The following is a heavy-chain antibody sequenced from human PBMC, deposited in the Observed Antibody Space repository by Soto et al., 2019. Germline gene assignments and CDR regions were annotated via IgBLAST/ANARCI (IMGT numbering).Heavy chain of an antibody. J-gene: IGHJ4*02. CDR2: IYYSGST. Sequence: PSETLSLTCTVSGGSISSYYWSWIRQPPGKGLEWIGYIYYSGSTNYNPSLKSRVTISVDTSKNQFSLKLSSVTAADTAVYYCARVRGDSYNLGYYFDYSGQGTLVTVSS. V-gene: IGHV4-59*01. D-gene: IGHD3-10*01. CDR3: ARVRGDSYNLGYYFDY. CDR1: GGSISSYY.